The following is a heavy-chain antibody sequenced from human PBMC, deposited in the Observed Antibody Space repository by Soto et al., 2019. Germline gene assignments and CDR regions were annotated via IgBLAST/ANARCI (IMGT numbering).Heavy chain of an antibody. D-gene: IGHD6-19*01. CDR2: TSGSGGTT. Sequence: VGSLRLSCLASGFNVSDAYITWIRQAPGKGLEWISYTSGSGGTTYYADSVKGRFTMSRDNAKNSLFLQLNSLKRDDTAVYYCARAKYSGFGLDSWGQRTLVTVSS. CDR3: ARAKYSGFGLDS. J-gene: IGHJ5*01. CDR1: GFNVSDAY. V-gene: IGHV3-11*01.